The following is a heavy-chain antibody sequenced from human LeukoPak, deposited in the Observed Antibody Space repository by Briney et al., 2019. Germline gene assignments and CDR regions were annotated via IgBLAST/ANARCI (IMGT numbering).Heavy chain of an antibody. Sequence: GGSLRLSCAASGFTFSSYSMNWVRQAPGKGLEWVSSISSSSSYIYYADSVKGRFTISRDNSKNTLYLQMNSLRAEDTAVYYCARSYGDYERVFDYWGQGTLVTVSS. CDR3: ARSYGDYERVFDY. V-gene: IGHV3-21*01. CDR2: ISSSSSYI. J-gene: IGHJ4*02. CDR1: GFTFSSYS. D-gene: IGHD4-17*01.